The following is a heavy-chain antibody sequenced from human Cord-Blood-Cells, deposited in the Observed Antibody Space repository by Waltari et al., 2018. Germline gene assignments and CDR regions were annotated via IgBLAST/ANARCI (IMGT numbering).Heavy chain of an antibody. J-gene: IGHJ4*02. V-gene: IGHV2-26*01. Sequence: QVTLKESGPVLVKPTETLTLTCTVSGFSLSNARMGVRWIRQPPGKALEWLAHIFSNDEKSYSTSLKSRLTISKDTSKSQVVLTMTNMDPVDTATYYCARISSSGSGSYSPFDYWGQGTLVTVSS. CDR2: IFSNDEK. CDR3: ARISSSGSGSYSPFDY. CDR1: GFSLSNARMG. D-gene: IGHD3-10*01.